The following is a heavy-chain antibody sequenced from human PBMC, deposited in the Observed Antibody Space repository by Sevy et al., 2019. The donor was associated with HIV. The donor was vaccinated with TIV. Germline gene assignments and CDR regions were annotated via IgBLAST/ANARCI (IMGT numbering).Heavy chain of an antibody. CDR2: ISYDGSNK. CDR3: ARDRSSSWYVDAFDI. V-gene: IGHV3-30-3*01. Sequence: GGSLRLSCAASGFTFSSYAMHWVRQAPGKGLEWVAVISYDGSNKYYADSVKGRFTSSRDNSKNTLYLQMNSLRAEDTAVYYCARDRSSSWYVDAFDIWGQGTMVTVSS. J-gene: IGHJ3*02. CDR1: GFTFSSYA. D-gene: IGHD6-13*01.